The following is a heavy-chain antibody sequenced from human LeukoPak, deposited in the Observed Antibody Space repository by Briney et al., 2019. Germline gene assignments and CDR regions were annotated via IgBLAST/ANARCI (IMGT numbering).Heavy chain of an antibody. Sequence: PGGSLRLSCAASGFTFSSYAMSWLRQAPGKGLQWLSAISGSGGNTYYADCVKGRFTISRDNSKNTLYLQMNSLRAEDTAVYYCAKGIMITFGGVIDDAFDIWGQGTMVTVSS. J-gene: IGHJ3*02. V-gene: IGHV3-23*01. CDR1: GFTFSSYA. D-gene: IGHD3-16*01. CDR2: ISGSGGNT. CDR3: AKGIMITFGGVIDDAFDI.